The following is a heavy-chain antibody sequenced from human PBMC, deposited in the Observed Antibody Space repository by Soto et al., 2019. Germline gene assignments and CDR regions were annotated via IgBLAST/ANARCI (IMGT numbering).Heavy chain of an antibody. J-gene: IGHJ6*02. CDR1: GFTFDDYG. D-gene: IGHD2-21*01. CDR3: AKDLWRKLLHGCGMDV. V-gene: IGHV3-9*01. CDR2: ISWNTGRI. Sequence: EVKLVESGGGLVQPGRSLRLSCAASGFTFDDYGMHWVRQAPGKGLEWVSSISWNTGRIGYADSVKGRFTISRDNAMNSLYLQMNGLRPDDTALYFCAKDLWRKLLHGCGMDVWGQGTTVTVSS.